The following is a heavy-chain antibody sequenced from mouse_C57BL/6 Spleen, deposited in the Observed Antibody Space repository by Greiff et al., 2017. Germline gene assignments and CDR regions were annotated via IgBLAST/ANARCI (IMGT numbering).Heavy chain of an antibody. J-gene: IGHJ3*01. D-gene: IGHD1-1*01. CDR2: ISDGGSYT. CDR1: GFTFSSYA. CDR3: ARGNYYDWFAY. Sequence: EVKLMESGGGLVKPGGSLKLSCAASGFTFSSYAMSWVRQTPEKRLEWVATISDGGSYTYYPDNVKGRFTISRNNAKNNLYLQMSHFKAEDTAMDYCARGNYYDWFAYWGQGTLVTVSA. V-gene: IGHV5-4*03.